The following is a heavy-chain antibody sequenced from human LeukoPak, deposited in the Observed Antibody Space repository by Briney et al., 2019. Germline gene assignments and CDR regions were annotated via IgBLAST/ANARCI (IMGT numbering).Heavy chain of an antibody. CDR1: GFTFSSYG. V-gene: IGHV3-33*01. D-gene: IGHD3-10*01. J-gene: IGHJ4*02. CDR3: ARDRGRETDY. CDR2: IRYDGSNK. Sequence: GGSLRLSCAASGFTFSSYGMHWVRQAPGKGLEWVAVIRYDGSNKYYADSVKGRFTISRDNSKNTLYLQMNSLRAEDTAVYYCARDRGRETDYWGQGTLVTVSS.